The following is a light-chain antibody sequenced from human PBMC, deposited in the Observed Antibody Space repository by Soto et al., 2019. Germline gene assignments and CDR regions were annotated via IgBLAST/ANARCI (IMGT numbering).Light chain of an antibody. CDR3: QQCNTWPYT. V-gene: IGKV3-15*01. CDR1: QSVRSN. CDR2: DAS. J-gene: IGKJ2*01. Sequence: EVVMTQSPATLSVSPGERATLSCRASQSVRSNLVWYQQKPGQPPRLLIYDASIRATGIPARFSGSGSGTDFTLTISSLQSEDFALYFCQQCNTWPYTFGLGTKLEIK.